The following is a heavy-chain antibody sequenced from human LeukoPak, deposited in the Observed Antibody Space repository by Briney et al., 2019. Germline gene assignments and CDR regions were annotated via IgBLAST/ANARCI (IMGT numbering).Heavy chain of an antibody. CDR3: ARGRKQWLVRRGDAFDI. D-gene: IGHD6-19*01. CDR2: INHSGST. J-gene: IGHJ3*02. V-gene: IGHV4-34*01. CDR1: GGSFSGYY. Sequence: SETLSLTCAVYGGSFSGYYWSWIRQPPGKGLEWIGEINHSGSTNYNPSLKSRVTISVDTSKNQFSLKLSSVTAADTAVYYCARGRKQWLVRRGDAFDIWGQGTMVTVSS.